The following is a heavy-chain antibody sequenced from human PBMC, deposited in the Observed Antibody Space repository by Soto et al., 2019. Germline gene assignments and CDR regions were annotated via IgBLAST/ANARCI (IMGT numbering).Heavy chain of an antibody. D-gene: IGHD2-21*02. CDR1: GVSVTSYT. CDR3: ARDGMTTGDT. Sequence: SETLSLTCIVSGVSVTSYTWSWVRQPANKGLEWIGRVFSSVSATYNPSLKSRVRISMDTAENRISLKLDSVTAADAGVYFCARDGMTTGDTWGPGTLVTVSS. J-gene: IGHJ4*02. V-gene: IGHV4-4*07. CDR2: VFSSVSA.